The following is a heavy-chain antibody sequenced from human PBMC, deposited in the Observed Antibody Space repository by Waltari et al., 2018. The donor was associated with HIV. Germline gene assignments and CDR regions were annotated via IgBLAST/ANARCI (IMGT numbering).Heavy chain of an antibody. J-gene: IGHJ6*02. CDR2: ISSSSSTI. CDR3: ARDRTDSSGYYPQDYYYGMDV. Sequence: EVQLVESGGGLVQPGGSLRLSCAASGFTFSSYSMNWVRQAPGKGLEWVSYISSSSSTIDYAASVKGRCTISRDNAKNSLDLQMNSLRAEDTAVYYCARDRTDSSGYYPQDYYYGMDVWGQGTTVTVSS. V-gene: IGHV3-48*04. CDR1: GFTFSSYS. D-gene: IGHD3-22*01.